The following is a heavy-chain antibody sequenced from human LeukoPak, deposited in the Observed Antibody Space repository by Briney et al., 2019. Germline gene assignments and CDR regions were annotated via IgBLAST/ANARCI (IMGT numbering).Heavy chain of an antibody. J-gene: IGHJ4*02. D-gene: IGHD5-12*01. Sequence: SVKVSCKASGGTFSGYAISWVRQAPGQGLEWMGGIIPIFGTANYAQKFQGRVTITADESTSTAYMELSSLRSEDTAVYYCARDLSGYDSRSFDYWGQGTLVTVSS. CDR3: ARDLSGYDSRSFDY. CDR2: IIPIFGTA. V-gene: IGHV1-69*13. CDR1: GGTFSGYA.